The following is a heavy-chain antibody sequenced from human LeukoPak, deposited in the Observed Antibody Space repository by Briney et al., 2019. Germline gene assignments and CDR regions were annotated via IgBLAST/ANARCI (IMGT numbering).Heavy chain of an antibody. V-gene: IGHV3-7*01. D-gene: IGHD1-26*01. J-gene: IGHJ3*02. CDR3: ARDFLVTAGAFDI. Sequence: GGSLRLSCAASGFTFSNYGMTWVRQAPGKGLEWVANIKQDGSEKYYVDSVRGRFTISRDNAKNSLYLQMNSLRAEDTAVYYCARDFLVTAGAFDIWGQGTMVTVSS. CDR2: IKQDGSEK. CDR1: GFTFSNYG.